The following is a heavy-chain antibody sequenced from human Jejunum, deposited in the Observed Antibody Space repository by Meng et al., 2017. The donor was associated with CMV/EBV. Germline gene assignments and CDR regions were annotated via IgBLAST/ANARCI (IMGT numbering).Heavy chain of an antibody. V-gene: IGHV4-39*07. CDR2: IFYTGGT. CDR3: ARDLYSGYINTPRRALDI. J-gene: IGHJ3*02. D-gene: IGHD5-12*01. CDR1: RSSYY. Sequence: RSSYYWCWMRQPPGKGLEWIGNIFYTGGTYCNPSLKSRVTMSVDTSKNQFSLKLSSVTAADTAMYFCARDLYSGYINTPRRALDIWGQGTMVTVSS.